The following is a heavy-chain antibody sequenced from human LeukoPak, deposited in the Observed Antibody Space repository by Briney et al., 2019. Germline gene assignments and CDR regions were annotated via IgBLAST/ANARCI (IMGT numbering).Heavy chain of an antibody. D-gene: IGHD3-10*01. J-gene: IGHJ5*02. CDR1: GGSISSYY. Sequence: SETLSLTCTVSGGSISSYYWSWIRQPAGKGLEWIGRIYTSGSTNYNPSLKSRVTVSVDTSKNQFSLKLSFVTAADTAVYYCAREILVQGINWFDPWGQGTLVTVSS. V-gene: IGHV4-4*07. CDR2: IYTSGST. CDR3: AREILVQGINWFDP.